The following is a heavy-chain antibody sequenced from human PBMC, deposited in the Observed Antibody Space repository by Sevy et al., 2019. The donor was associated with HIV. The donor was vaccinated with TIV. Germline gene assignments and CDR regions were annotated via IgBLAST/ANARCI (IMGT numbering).Heavy chain of an antibody. J-gene: IGHJ4*02. CDR1: GGSISSGGYS. Sequence: SETLSLTCAVSGGSISSGGYSWSWIRQPPVKGLEWIGYIYHSGNTYYNPSLKSRVTISVDRSKNQFSLKLSYVTAADTAVYYCARAAASVTTVTHFDYWGQGTLVTVSS. D-gene: IGHD4-17*01. CDR2: IYHSGNT. CDR3: ARAAASVTTVTHFDY. V-gene: IGHV4-30-2*01.